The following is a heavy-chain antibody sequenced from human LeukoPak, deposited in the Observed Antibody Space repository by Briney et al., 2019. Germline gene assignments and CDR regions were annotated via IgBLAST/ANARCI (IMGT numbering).Heavy chain of an antibody. CDR3: ARSRPYGDYYFDY. V-gene: IGHV3-21*04. Sequence: PGGSLRLSCAASGFTFSSYSMNWVRQAPGKGLEWVSSISSSSSYIYYADSVKGRFTISRDNSKNTLYLQMNSLRAEDTAVYYCARSRPYGDYYFDYWGQGTLVTVSS. D-gene: IGHD4-17*01. CDR1: GFTFSSYS. J-gene: IGHJ4*02. CDR2: ISSSSSYI.